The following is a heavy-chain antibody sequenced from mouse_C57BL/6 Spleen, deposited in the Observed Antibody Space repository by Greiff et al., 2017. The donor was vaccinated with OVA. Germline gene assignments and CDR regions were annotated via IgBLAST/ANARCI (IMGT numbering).Heavy chain of an antibody. J-gene: IGHJ2*01. CDR2: IYPGDGDT. V-gene: IGHV1-82*01. D-gene: IGHD2-3*01. CDR3: ARAGIIYDGYFFDY. CDR1: GYAFSCSW. Sequence: QVQLQQSGPELVKPGASVKISCKASGYAFSCSWMNWVKQRPGKGLEWIGRIYPGDGDTNYNGKFKGKATLTADKSSSTAYMQLSSLTSEDSAVYFSARAGIIYDGYFFDYWGQGTTLTVSS.